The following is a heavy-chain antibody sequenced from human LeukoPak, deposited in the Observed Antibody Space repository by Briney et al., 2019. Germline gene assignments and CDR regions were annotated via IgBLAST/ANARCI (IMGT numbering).Heavy chain of an antibody. CDR1: GFTFSSYS. D-gene: IGHD2-2*01. Sequence: GGSLRLPCAASGFTFSSYSMNWVRQAPGKGLEWVSSISSSSSYIYYADSVKGRFTISRDNAKNSLYLQMNSLRAEDTAVYYCARDLVVVPAAITAGWGQGTLVTVSS. CDR3: ARDLVVVPAAITAG. J-gene: IGHJ4*02. CDR2: ISSSSSYI. V-gene: IGHV3-21*01.